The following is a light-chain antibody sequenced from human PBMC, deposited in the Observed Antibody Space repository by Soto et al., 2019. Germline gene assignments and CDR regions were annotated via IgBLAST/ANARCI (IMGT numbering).Light chain of an antibody. CDR3: AAWDDSLNGHV. J-gene: IGLJ1*01. V-gene: IGLV1-44*01. CDR1: SSKIGTSS. CDR2: TTN. Sequence: QSVLTQPHSASGTPGQRVTISCSGSSSKIGTSSVYWFQQLPGTAPKLLISTTNQRPSGVPERFSGSKSGTSASLAISGLQSEDDADYYCAAWDDSLNGHVFGTGTKVTVL.